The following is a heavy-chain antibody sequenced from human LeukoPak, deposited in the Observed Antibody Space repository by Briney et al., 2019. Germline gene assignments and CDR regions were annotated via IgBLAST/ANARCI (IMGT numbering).Heavy chain of an antibody. CDR1: GGSFSGYY. J-gene: IGHJ3*02. Sequence: SETLSLTCAVYGGSFSGYYWSWIRQPPGKGLEWIGEINHSGSTNYNPSLKSRVTISVDTSKKQFSLKLSSVTAADTAVYYCARANYYDTSGYSRGAFGIWGQGTMVTVSS. D-gene: IGHD3-22*01. CDR3: ARANYYDTSGYSRGAFGI. CDR2: INHSGST. V-gene: IGHV4-34*01.